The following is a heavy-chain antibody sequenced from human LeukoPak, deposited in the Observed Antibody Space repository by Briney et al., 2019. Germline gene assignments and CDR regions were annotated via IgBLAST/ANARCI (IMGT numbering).Heavy chain of an antibody. J-gene: IGHJ4*02. CDR3: ARGVGWDRSARFARFDY. Sequence: PSETLSLTCAVYGGSFSGYYWSWIRQPPGKGLEWIGEINHSGSTNYNPSLKSRVTISVDTSKNQFSLKLSSVTAADTAVYYCARGVGWDRSARFARFDYWGQGTLVTVSS. CDR2: INHSGST. V-gene: IGHV4-34*01. D-gene: IGHD1-26*01. CDR1: GGSFSGYY.